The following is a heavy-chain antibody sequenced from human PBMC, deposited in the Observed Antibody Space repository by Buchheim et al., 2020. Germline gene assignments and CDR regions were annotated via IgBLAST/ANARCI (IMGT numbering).Heavy chain of an antibody. V-gene: IGHV4-59*01. D-gene: IGHD3-10*01. CDR1: GGSISSYY. Sequence: QVQLQESGPGLVKPSETLSLTCTVSGGSISSYYWSWIRQPPGKGLEWIGYIYYSGSTNYNPSLKSRVTISVDTSKNQFSLKLSSVTAADTAVCYCARDARGRGVSYYYGMDVWGQGTT. CDR2: IYYSGST. CDR3: ARDARGRGVSYYYGMDV. J-gene: IGHJ6*02.